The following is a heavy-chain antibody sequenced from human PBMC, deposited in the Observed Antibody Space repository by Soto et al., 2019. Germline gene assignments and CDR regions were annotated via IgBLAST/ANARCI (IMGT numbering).Heavy chain of an antibody. CDR3: ARGNGYMPYYFAY. Sequence: PSEILSLTCTVSGGSISSYYWSWIRQPPGKGLEWIGYIYYSGSTNYNPSLKSRVTISVDTSKNQFSLKLSSVTAADTAVYYCARGNGYMPYYFAYWGQGTLVTVSS. CDR1: GGSISSYY. CDR2: IYYSGST. V-gene: IGHV4-59*01. D-gene: IGHD5-12*01. J-gene: IGHJ4*02.